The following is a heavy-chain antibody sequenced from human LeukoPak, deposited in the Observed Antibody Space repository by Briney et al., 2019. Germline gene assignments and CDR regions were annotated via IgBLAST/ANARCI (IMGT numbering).Heavy chain of an antibody. J-gene: IGHJ4*02. V-gene: IGHV3-23*01. CDR3: AKSDWYKRGEPDYFDY. CDR2: ISGSGSNT. D-gene: IGHD6-19*01. CDR1: DFTFTSYA. Sequence: GGSLRLACAASDFTFTSYAMSWVRQAPGQGLERVATISGSGSNTYYANSVKGRYSISRDNSKNTVYLQMNSLRAEDTAMYYCAKSDWYKRGEPDYFDYWGQGSLVTVSS.